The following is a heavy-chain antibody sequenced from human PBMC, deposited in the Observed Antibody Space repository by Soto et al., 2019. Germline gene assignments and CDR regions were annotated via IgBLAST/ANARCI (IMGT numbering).Heavy chain of an antibody. Sequence: QVQLVESGGGVVQPGRSLRLSCAASGFTFSSYGMHWVRQAPGKGLEWVAVISYDGSNKYYADSVKGRFTISRDNSKNTLYLQMNSLRAEDTAVYYCAKGGGGGYCSGGSCSLFMSLDYWGQGTLVTVSS. D-gene: IGHD2-15*01. V-gene: IGHV3-30*18. CDR2: ISYDGSNK. J-gene: IGHJ4*02. CDR1: GFTFSSYG. CDR3: AKGGGGGYCSGGSCSLFMSLDY.